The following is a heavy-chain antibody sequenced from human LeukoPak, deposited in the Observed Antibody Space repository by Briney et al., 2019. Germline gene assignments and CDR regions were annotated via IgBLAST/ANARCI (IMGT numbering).Heavy chain of an antibody. CDR3: AIGPGSL. J-gene: IGHJ4*02. Sequence: GGSLRLSCEASGFTFIKYAMSWVRQAPGKGLEWVSGISGSGDTRNYADSVKGRFTVSRDNSKNTVYLHMNTLRVEDTAVYYCAIGPGSLWGQGTRVTVSS. V-gene: IGHV3-23*01. CDR1: GFTFIKYA. CDR2: ISGSGDTR. D-gene: IGHD3-10*01.